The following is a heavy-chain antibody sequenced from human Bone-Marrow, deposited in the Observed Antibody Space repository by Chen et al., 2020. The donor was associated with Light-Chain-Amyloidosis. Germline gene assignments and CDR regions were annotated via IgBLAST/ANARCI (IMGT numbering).Heavy chain of an antibody. Sequence: EVQLVETGGGLIQPGGSLRPSCAASGFIVSDIYMNWVRQAPGKGPEWVAVIYHDPDGSLHYSHSGGGRFAISSXXXXXXXXLXXXXXXXXXXXXYYCTRGSRAAGGSGSGYFDYWGQGVLVTVSS. V-gene: IGHV3-53*02. J-gene: IGHJ4*02. CDR3: TRGSRAAGGSGSGYFDY. CDR2: IYHDPDGSL. CDR1: GFIVSDIY. D-gene: IGHD2-8*01.